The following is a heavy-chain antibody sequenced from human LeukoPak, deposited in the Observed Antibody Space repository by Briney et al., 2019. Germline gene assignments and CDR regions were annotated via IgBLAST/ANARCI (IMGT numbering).Heavy chain of an antibody. D-gene: IGHD6-19*01. CDR3: AKDLEIQNEQWLVRDKYYFCGMDV. CDR1: GFTFSSYG. Sequence: PGGSLRLSCAASGFTFSSYGMHWVRQAPGKGLEWVAVISYDGSIKYYADSMKGRFTISRDNSKNTLYLQMNSLRAEDTAVYYCAKDLEIQNEQWLVRDKYYFCGMDVWGQGTTVTVSS. J-gene: IGHJ6*02. CDR2: ISYDGSIK. V-gene: IGHV3-30*18.